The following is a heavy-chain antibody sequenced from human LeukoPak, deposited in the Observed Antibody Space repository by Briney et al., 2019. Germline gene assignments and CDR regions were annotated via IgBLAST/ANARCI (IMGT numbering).Heavy chain of an antibody. Sequence: GESLKISCAASGFTVSSNYMSWVRQAPGKGLEWVSIIYSGGSTYYADSVKGRFSISRDGSKNTLYLQMNSLRAEDTAVYYCARGYYHSSPHAFDIWGQGTMVTVSS. CDR2: IYSGGST. CDR3: ARGYYHSSPHAFDI. J-gene: IGHJ3*02. CDR1: GFTVSSNY. V-gene: IGHV3-66*01. D-gene: IGHD3-22*01.